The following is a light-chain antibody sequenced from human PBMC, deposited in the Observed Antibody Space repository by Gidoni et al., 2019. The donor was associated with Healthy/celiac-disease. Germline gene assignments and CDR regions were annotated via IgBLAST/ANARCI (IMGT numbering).Light chain of an antibody. CDR2: QDS. Sequence: SYELTQPPSVSVSPGQTASITCSGYKLGDKYACWYQQKPGQSPVLVIYQDSKRPSGIPERFSGSNSGNTATLTISGTQAMDEADYYCQAWDSSTVYVFGTGTKVTVL. CDR3: QAWDSSTVYV. CDR1: KLGDKY. J-gene: IGLJ1*01. V-gene: IGLV3-1*01.